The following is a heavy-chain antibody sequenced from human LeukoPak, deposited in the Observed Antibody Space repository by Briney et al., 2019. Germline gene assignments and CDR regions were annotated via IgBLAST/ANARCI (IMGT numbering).Heavy chain of an antibody. CDR1: GFSVSNNY. V-gene: IGHV3-66*01. J-gene: IGHJ1*01. D-gene: IGHD1-14*01. CDR3: ASDRESPDNFQH. Sequence: PGGSLRLSCAASGFSVSNNYMSWVRQAPGKGLEWVSVIYSGGSTFYADSVKGRFTISRDNSKNTLYLQMNSLRAEDTAVYYCASDRESPDNFQHWGQGTLVTVSS. CDR2: IYSGGST.